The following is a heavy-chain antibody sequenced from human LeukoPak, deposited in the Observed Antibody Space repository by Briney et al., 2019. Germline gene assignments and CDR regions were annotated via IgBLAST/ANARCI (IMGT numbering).Heavy chain of an antibody. J-gene: IGHJ4*02. CDR1: GGSISSGGYS. CDR3: ARYGGSGTYFFDY. CDR2: IYDSGST. Sequence: SETLSLTCAVSGGSISSGGYSWSWIRQPPGKGLEWIGYIYDSGSTYYNPSLKSRVTISLDRSKNQFSLKLSSVTAADTAVYYCARYGGSGTYFFDYWGRGTLVTVS. D-gene: IGHD3-10*01. V-gene: IGHV4-30-2*01.